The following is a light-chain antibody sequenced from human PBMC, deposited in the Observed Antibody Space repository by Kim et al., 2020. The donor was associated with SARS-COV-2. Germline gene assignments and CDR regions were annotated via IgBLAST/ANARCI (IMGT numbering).Light chain of an antibody. CDR3: QSYNRDNVI. CDR1: SGSIDDNY. CDR2: EDD. Sequence: NFMLTQPHSVSESPGMTVTISCTRSSGSIDDNYVQWYQQRPGGVPTNVIYEDDQRPSGVSDRFSGSIDNSYNSASLTISGLRTEDEAVYYCQSYNRDNVIFGGGTKLTVL. V-gene: IGLV6-57*04. J-gene: IGLJ2*01.